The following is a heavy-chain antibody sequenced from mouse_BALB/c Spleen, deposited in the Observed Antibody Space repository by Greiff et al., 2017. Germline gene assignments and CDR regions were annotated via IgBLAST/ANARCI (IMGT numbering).Heavy chain of an antibody. CDR2: IRLKSNNYAT. CDR1: GFTFSNYW. J-gene: IGHJ2*01. V-gene: IGHV6-6*02. CDR3: TLTGTGY. Sequence: EVQGVESGGGLVQPGGSMKLSCVASGFTFSNYWMNWVRQSPEKGLEWVAEIRLKSNNYATHYAESVKGRFTISRDDSKSSVYLQMNNLRAEDTGIYYCTLTGTGYWGQGTTLTVSS. D-gene: IGHD4-1*01.